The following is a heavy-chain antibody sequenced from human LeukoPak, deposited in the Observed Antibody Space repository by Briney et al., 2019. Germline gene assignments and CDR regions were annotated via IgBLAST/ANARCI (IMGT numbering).Heavy chain of an antibody. D-gene: IGHD5-24*01. CDR3: ARHGLKGWFDP. CDR1: GYTFSGHY. V-gene: IGHV1-2*02. CDR2: FNPNSGDT. J-gene: IGHJ5*02. Sequence: GASVKVSCKASGYTFSGHYIHWVRQAPGQGLEWMGWFNPNSGDTDYAQKFQGRVTMTRDTSISTAYMELSRLRSDDTAVYYCARHGLKGWFDPWGQGTLVTVSS.